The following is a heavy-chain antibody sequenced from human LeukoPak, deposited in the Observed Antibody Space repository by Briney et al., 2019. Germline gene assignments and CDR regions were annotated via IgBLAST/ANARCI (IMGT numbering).Heavy chain of an antibody. CDR3: VSGPNYYDSSGYYRAEYFQY. V-gene: IGHV4-28*05. CDR2: MYSSGSF. J-gene: IGHJ1*01. D-gene: IGHD3-22*01. Sequence: SETLSLTCAVSGDSISSSNWWGWIRPPPGKGLEWIGYMYSSGSFYYKPSLRGRVTMSVDTSKNQFSLRLSSVTAVDTAVYYCVSGPNYYDSSGYYRAEYFQYWGQGTLVTVSS. CDR1: GDSISSSNW.